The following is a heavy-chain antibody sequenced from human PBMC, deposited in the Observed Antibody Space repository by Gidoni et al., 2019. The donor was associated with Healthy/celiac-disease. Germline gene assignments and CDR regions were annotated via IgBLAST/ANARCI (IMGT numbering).Heavy chain of an antibody. J-gene: IGHJ2*01. CDR3: AKAFRKVTIFGVVIIPFDL. CDR1: GFPFSSYA. D-gene: IGHD3-3*01. CDR2: ISGSGGST. Sequence: EVQLLESGGGLVQPGGSLRLSCAASGFPFSSYAISWFRQAPGKGLEWVSAISGSGGSTYYADAVKGRFTISRDNSKNTLYLQMNSLRAEETAVYYCAKAFRKVTIFGVVIIPFDLWGRGTLVTVSS. V-gene: IGHV3-23*01.